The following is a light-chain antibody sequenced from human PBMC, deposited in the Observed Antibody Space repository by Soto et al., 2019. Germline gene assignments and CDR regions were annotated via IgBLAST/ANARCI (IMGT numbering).Light chain of an antibody. CDR3: ASWDDRLGAVI. V-gene: IGLV1-47*02. J-gene: IGLJ2*01. CDR1: SSNIGGTNY. CDR2: SNN. Sequence: QSVLTQPPSASGTPGQKVFISCSGSSSNIGGTNYAYWYQQLPGAAPKLLMHSNNLRPSGVPERISGSKFGTAASLAISGVRFEDEAVYYCASWDDRLGAVIFGGGTKLTVL.